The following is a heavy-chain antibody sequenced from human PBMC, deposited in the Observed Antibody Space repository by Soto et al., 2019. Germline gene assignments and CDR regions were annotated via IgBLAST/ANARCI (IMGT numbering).Heavy chain of an antibody. CDR1: GGSISSGDYY. V-gene: IGHV4-30-4*01. D-gene: IGHD2-2*01. CDR2: IYDSGST. J-gene: IGHJ6*02. CDR3: AREVPTANYYYYYGMDV. Sequence: QVQLQESGPGLVKPSQTLSLTCTVSGGSISSGDYYWSWIRQPPGKGLEWIGYIYDSGSTYYNPSLKSRVTISVDTSKNQFSLKLSSVTAADTAVYYCAREVPTANYYYYYGMDVWGQGTTVTVSS.